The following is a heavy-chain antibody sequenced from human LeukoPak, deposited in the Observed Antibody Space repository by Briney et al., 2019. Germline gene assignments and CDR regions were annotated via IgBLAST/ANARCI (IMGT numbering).Heavy chain of an antibody. V-gene: IGHV4-61*02. CDR3: ARGRSMSSGGLAY. J-gene: IGHJ4*02. CDR2: IYTSGST. Sequence: SETLSLTCTVSGGSISSGGYYWSWIRQPAGKGLEWIGRIYTSGSTNYNPSLQSRVTISVDTSKNQFSLKLNSVTAADTAVYYCARGRSMSSGGLAYWGQGTLVTVSS. CDR1: GGSISSGGYY. D-gene: IGHD6-6*01.